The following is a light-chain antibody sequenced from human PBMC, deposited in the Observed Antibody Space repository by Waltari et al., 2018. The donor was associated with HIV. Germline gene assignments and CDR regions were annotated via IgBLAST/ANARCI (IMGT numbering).Light chain of an antibody. Sequence: QSALTQPASVSGSPGQSITISCTGTSSDVASHNLVSWYQHHPGKAPKVMIYAVTKRPSGVSDRFSGSKSGNTAALTISGLQAEDEADYYCCSYAGTSTYVFGTGTKVTVL. CDR2: AVT. V-gene: IGLV2-23*02. J-gene: IGLJ1*01. CDR3: CSYAGTSTYV. CDR1: SSDVASHNL.